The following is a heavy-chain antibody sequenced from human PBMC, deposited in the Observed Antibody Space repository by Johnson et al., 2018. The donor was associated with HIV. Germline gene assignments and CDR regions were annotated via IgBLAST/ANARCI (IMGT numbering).Heavy chain of an antibody. CDR1: GFTFSSAW. CDR3: STDQAGDYVWGSYRYAVDI. Sequence: VQLVESGGGLIQPGGSLRLSCAASGFTFSSAWMSWVRQAPGKGLEWVGRIKSKTDGGTTDYAAPVTGRFTISRDDSKNALFLQMNSLKTEDTAVYFCSTDQAGDYVWGSYRYAVDIWGQGTKVTVSS. D-gene: IGHD3-16*02. J-gene: IGHJ3*02. CDR2: IKSKTDGGTT. V-gene: IGHV3-15*01.